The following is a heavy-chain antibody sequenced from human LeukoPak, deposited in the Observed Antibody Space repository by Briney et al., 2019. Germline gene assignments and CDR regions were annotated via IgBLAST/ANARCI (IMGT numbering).Heavy chain of an antibody. CDR3: ASPGVGQWAYFDH. CDR1: GFTFSSYA. CDR2: ISYDGSNK. J-gene: IGHJ4*02. D-gene: IGHD6-19*01. V-gene: IGHV3-30-3*01. Sequence: GRSLRLSCAASGFTFSSYAMHWVRQAPGKGLEWVAVISYDGSNKYYADSVKGRFTISRDNSKNTLYLQMNSLRAEDTAVYYCASPGVGQWAYFDHWGQGTLVTVSS.